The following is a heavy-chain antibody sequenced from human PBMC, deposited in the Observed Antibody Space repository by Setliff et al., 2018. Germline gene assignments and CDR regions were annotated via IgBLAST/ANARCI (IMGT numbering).Heavy chain of an antibody. CDR2: INPSGGYA. Sequence: GASVKVSCKASGYTFTTYYMHWVRQAPGQGLEWMGIINPSGGYANYAQKLQGRVTIITDESTTTAYMELSSLRSDDTAVYYCVRGPGPSVVVAIPFDHWGQGSLVTVSS. J-gene: IGHJ4*02. CDR3: VRGPGPSVVVAIPFDH. V-gene: IGHV1-46*01. D-gene: IGHD5-12*01. CDR1: GYTFTTYY.